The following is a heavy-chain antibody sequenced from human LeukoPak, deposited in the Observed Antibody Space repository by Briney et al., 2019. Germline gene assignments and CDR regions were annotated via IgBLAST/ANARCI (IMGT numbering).Heavy chain of an antibody. J-gene: IGHJ4*02. CDR3: ARGRWSSGHRYYFDY. Sequence: PSETLSLTCAVYGGSFSGYYWSWIRQPPGKGLEWIGEINHSGSTNYNPSLKSRVTISVDTSKNQFSLKLSSVTAADTAVYYCARGRWSSGHRYYFDYWGQGTLVTVSS. CDR1: GGSFSGYY. D-gene: IGHD3-22*01. V-gene: IGHV4-34*01. CDR2: INHSGST.